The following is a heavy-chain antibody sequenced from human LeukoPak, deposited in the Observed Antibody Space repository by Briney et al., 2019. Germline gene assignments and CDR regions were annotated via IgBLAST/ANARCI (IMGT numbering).Heavy chain of an antibody. J-gene: IGHJ3*02. CDR1: GFTFSDYA. V-gene: IGHV3-9*01. Sequence: GGSLRLSCAASGFTFSDYAMGWVRQAPGKGLEWVSGISWNSGSIGYADSVKGRFTISRDNAKNSLYLQMNSLRAEDTALYYCAKADYSTPQAFDIWGQGTMVTVSS. CDR3: AKADYSTPQAFDI. CDR2: ISWNSGSI. D-gene: IGHD4-11*01.